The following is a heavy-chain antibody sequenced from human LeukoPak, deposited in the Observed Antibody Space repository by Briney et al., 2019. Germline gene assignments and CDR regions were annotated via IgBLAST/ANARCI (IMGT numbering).Heavy chain of an antibody. V-gene: IGHV3-48*01. CDR2: ISSSSSTI. Sequence: PGGSLRLSCAASGFTFSSYSMNWVRQAPGKGLEWVSYISSSSSTIYYADSVKGRFTISRDNAKNSLYLQMNSLRAEDTAVYYCATPKYYFDYWGQGTLVTISS. CDR3: ATPKYYFDY. CDR1: GFTFSSYS. J-gene: IGHJ4*02.